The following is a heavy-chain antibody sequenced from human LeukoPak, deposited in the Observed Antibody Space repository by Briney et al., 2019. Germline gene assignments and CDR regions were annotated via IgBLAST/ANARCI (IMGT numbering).Heavy chain of an antibody. Sequence: SETLSLTCAVYGGSFSGYYWSWIRQPPGKGLEWIGEINHSGSTNYNPSLKSRVTISVDTSKNQFSLKLSSVTAADTAVYYCARHAEYSSSVFDYWGQGTLVTVSS. CDR1: GGSFSGYY. CDR3: ARHAEYSSSVFDY. D-gene: IGHD6-6*01. CDR2: INHSGST. J-gene: IGHJ4*02. V-gene: IGHV4-34*01.